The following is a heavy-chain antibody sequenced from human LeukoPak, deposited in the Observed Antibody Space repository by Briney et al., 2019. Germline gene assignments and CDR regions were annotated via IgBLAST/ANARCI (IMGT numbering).Heavy chain of an antibody. D-gene: IGHD3-10*01. CDR3: ASDSTYYYGSGSYYGPDY. J-gene: IGHJ4*02. V-gene: IGHV4-34*01. Sequence: SETLSLTCAVYGGSFSGYYWSWIRQPPGKGLEWIGEINHSGSTNYNPSLKSRVTISVDTSKNQFSLKLSSVTAADTAVYYCASDSTYYYGSGSYYGPDYWGQGTLVTVSS. CDR1: GGSFSGYY. CDR2: INHSGST.